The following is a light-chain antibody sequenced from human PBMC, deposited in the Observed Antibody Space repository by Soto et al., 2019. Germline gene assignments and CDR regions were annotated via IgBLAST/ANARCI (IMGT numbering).Light chain of an antibody. V-gene: IGLV2-8*01. CDR3: ASYAGGNQV. CDR2: EVT. Sequence: QSVLTQPPPASGSPGQSVTISCTGTSSDVGAYNYVSWYQQHPGKAPKLMIYEVTKRPSGVPDRFSGSKSGNTASLTVSGLLPEDEADYYCASYAGGNQVFGTGTKVTVL. J-gene: IGLJ1*01. CDR1: SSDVGAYNY.